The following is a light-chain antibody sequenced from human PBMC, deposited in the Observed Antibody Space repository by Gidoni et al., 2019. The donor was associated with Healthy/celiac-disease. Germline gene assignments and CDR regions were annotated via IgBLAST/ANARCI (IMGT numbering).Light chain of an antibody. Sequence: AIRMTQSPSSFSASTGDRVTITCRASQGSSSYLAWYQQKPGKAPKLLIYAASTLQSGVPSRFSGSGSGTDFTLTISCLQSEDFATYYCQQYYSYPGTFGPGTKVEIK. J-gene: IGKJ3*01. CDR1: QGSSSY. CDR3: QQYYSYPGT. V-gene: IGKV1-8*01. CDR2: AAS.